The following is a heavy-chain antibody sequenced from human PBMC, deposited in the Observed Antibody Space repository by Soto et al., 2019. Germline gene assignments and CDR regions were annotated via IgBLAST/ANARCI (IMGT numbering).Heavy chain of an antibody. CDR2: INSDGSVS. J-gene: IGHJ6*03. V-gene: IGHV3-74*01. D-gene: IGHD2-15*01. CDR1: GFTFSHYW. Sequence: EVQLVESGGGLVQPGGSLRLSCAASGFTFSHYWMYWVRQAPGKGLVWVSRINSDGSVSSYADSVKGRLTISRANVKNTLYLQMNSLRAEDTAVYYCARGDCVGGTCYSLAGSFYYYMDVWGTGTTVTVFS. CDR3: ARGDCVGGTCYSLAGSFYYYMDV.